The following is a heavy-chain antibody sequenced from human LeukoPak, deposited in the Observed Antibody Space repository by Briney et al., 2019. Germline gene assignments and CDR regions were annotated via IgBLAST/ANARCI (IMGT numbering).Heavy chain of an antibody. D-gene: IGHD4-23*01. J-gene: IGHJ4*02. CDR2: ISWNSGSI. V-gene: IGHV3-9*01. CDR3: AKDYGYGGKGLFDY. CDR1: GFTFDDYA. Sequence: GRSLRLSCAASGFTFDDYAMHWVRQAPGKGLEWVSGISWNSGSIGYADSVKGRLTISRDNAKNSLYLQMNSLRAEDTALYYCAKDYGYGGKGLFDYWGQGTLVTVSS.